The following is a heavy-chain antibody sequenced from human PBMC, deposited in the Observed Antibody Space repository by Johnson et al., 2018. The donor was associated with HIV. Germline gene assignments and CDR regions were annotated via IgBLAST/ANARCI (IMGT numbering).Heavy chain of an antibody. V-gene: IGHV3-9*01. CDR2: ISWNRASV. D-gene: IGHD3-3*01. J-gene: IGHJ3*02. Sequence: VQLVGSGGGLVQPGGSLRLSCAASGFTFSSHWMHWVRQAPGKGLEWVSSISWNRASVAYADSVKGRFTISRDSAKKSLYLQMNSLRAEDTALHYCAKDPFSFGVAMTALDIWGQGTSVAVSS. CDR3: AKDPFSFGVAMTALDI. CDR1: GFTFSSHW.